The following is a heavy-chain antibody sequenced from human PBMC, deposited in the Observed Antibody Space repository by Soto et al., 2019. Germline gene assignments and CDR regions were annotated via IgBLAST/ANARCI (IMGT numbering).Heavy chain of an antibody. D-gene: IGHD1-26*01. V-gene: IGHV1-24*01. J-gene: IGHJ6*02. CDR2: FDPEDGET. Sequence: ASVKVSCKVSGYTLTELSMHWVRQAPGKGLEWLGGFDPEDGETIYAQKFQGRVTMTEDTSTDTAYMELSSLRSEDTAVYYCATSIVGATTPLLDYYYGMDVWGQGTTVTVSS. CDR3: ATSIVGATTPLLDYYYGMDV. CDR1: GYTLTELS.